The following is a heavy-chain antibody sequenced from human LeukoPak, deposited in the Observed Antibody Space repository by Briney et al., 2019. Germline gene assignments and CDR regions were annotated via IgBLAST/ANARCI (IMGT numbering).Heavy chain of an antibody. D-gene: IGHD6-13*01. CDR2: IHSDGSST. V-gene: IGHV3-74*01. Sequence: GGSLRLSCAGSGFTLGSYWMHWVRQGPGKGLAWVSRIHSDGSSTNYADSVKGRFTVSRDDAKNTLYLQMNSLRVEDTAVYFCARGGSSWLDYWGQGTLVTVSS. CDR3: ARGGSSWLDY. CDR1: GFTLGSYW. J-gene: IGHJ4*02.